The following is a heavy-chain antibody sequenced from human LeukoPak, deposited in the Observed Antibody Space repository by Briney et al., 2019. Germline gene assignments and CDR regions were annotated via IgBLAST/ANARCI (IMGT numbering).Heavy chain of an antibody. CDR1: GGSISSNRVY. Sequence: SETLSLTCTVSGGSISSNRVYSGWIRQPPGNGTEWIASIYYSGSTSYNPSLQSRVTISVDTSKYQFSLKLSSVTAADTAVYYCATTYYDFWSGYSSWFDPWGQGTLVTVSS. V-gene: IGHV4-39*01. J-gene: IGHJ5*02. D-gene: IGHD3-3*01. CDR2: IYYSGST. CDR3: ATTYYDFWSGYSSWFDP.